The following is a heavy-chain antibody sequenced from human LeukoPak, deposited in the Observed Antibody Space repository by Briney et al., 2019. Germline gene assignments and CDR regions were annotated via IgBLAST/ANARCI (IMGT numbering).Heavy chain of an antibody. V-gene: IGHV4-30-4*01. CDR3: ARDRMTTVTGGSDP. D-gene: IGHD4-11*01. CDR2: IYYTGST. CDR1: GGSISSGDYY. Sequence: SETLSLTCTVSGGSISSGDYYWNWIRQPPGKGLEWIGYIYYTGSTYYNPSLKSRVSISVDTSKNQFSLKLNSVTAADTAVYYCARDRMTTVTGGSDPWGQGTLVTVSS. J-gene: IGHJ5*02.